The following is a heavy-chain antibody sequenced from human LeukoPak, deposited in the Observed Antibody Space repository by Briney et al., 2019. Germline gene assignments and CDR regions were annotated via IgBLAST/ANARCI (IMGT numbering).Heavy chain of an antibody. CDR1: GYSFTSYW. CDR3: ARHSGTNTPGGY. CDR2: IYPGDSDT. D-gene: IGHD2-2*01. J-gene: IGHJ4*02. V-gene: IGHV5-51*01. Sequence: GESLQISCKGSGYSFTSYWSGRVRQMPGKGLDWMGTIYPGDSDTRYSPSFQGQVTISADKSISTAYLQWSSLKASDTAMYYCARHSGTNTPGGYWGQGTLVTVSS.